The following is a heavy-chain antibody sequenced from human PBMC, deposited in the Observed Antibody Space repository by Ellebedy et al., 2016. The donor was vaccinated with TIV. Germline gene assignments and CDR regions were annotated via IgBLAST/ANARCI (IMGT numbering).Heavy chain of an antibody. J-gene: IGHJ4*02. CDR2: ISAYNNNT. Sequence: AASVKVSCKATGYTFDTYGISWVRQAPGQGLEWMGWISAYNNNTNYAQKLQDRVTLTTDTSTSTAYMELRSLRSDDTAVYYCGRVGKYCSSFSCYEDSWGQGTLVTVSS. V-gene: IGHV1-18*01. D-gene: IGHD2-2*01. CDR1: GYTFDTYG. CDR3: GRVGKYCSSFSCYEDS.